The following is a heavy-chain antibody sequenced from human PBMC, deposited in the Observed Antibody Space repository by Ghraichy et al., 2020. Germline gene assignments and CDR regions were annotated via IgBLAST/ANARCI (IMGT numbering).Heavy chain of an antibody. CDR2: IYYSGST. CDR1: GGSVSSGSCY. D-gene: IGHD6-13*01. J-gene: IGHJ6*02. Sequence: SETLSLTCTVSGGSVSSGSCYWSWLRQPPGKELNWIGYIYYSGSTNYNPSIKSRVTISVDTSKNQFSLKLSSVTAADTAVYYCERDLWRSSWSDYGMDVWGQGTTVTVSS. V-gene: IGHV4-61*01. CDR3: ERDLWRSSWSDYGMDV.